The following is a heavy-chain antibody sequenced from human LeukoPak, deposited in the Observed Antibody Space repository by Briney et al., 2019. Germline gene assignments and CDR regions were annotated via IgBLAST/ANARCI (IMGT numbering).Heavy chain of an antibody. J-gene: IGHJ4*02. CDR3: AKDVLSGTYYYFDQ. Sequence: SGGSLGLSCAASGFTFSSYAMSWVRQAPGKGLEWVSAISGSGGSTYYADSVKGRFTISRDNSKNTLYLQMNSLRAEDTAVYYCAKDVLSGTYYYFDQWGQGTLVTVSS. V-gene: IGHV3-23*01. CDR1: GFTFSSYA. D-gene: IGHD1-26*01. CDR2: ISGSGGST.